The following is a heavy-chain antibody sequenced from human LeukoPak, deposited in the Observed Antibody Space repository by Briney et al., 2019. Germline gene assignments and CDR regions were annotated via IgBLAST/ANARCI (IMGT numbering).Heavy chain of an antibody. V-gene: IGHV4-39*01. D-gene: IGHD6-13*01. CDR2: IYYSGST. CDR3: ARGDGRQQLVLVY. Sequence: PSETLSLTCTVSGGSISSSSSYWGWIRQPPGKGLEWIGSIYYSGSTYYNPSLKSRVTISVDTSKNQFSLKLSSVTAADTAVYYCARGDGRQQLVLVYWGQGTLVTVSS. CDR1: GGSISSSSSY. J-gene: IGHJ4*02.